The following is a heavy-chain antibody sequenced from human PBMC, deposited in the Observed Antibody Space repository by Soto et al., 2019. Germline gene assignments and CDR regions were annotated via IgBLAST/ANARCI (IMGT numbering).Heavy chain of an antibody. Sequence: PSETLSLTCTVSGGSISSGGYYWSWIRQHPGKGLEWIGYIYYSGSTYYNPSLKSRVTITVGTSKNQFSLKLSSVTAADTAVYYCARLSTTVTTMATAYYYYYYGMDVWGQGTTVTVSS. V-gene: IGHV4-31*03. D-gene: IGHD4-4*01. CDR1: GGSISSGGYY. J-gene: IGHJ6*02. CDR3: ARLSTTVTTMATAYYYYYYGMDV. CDR2: IYYSGST.